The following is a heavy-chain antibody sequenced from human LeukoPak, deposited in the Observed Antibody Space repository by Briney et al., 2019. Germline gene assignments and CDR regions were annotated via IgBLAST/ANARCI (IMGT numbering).Heavy chain of an antibody. Sequence: ASVTVSCKASGYTFTSYAIHWVRQAPGQRLEWMGWINVGNGDRIYSQKFQGRVTITRDTSASAAYMELSSLRSEDTAVYYCARGEQQLLIPWGQGTLVTVSS. J-gene: IGHJ5*02. CDR1: GYTFTSYA. D-gene: IGHD6-13*01. CDR2: INVGNGDR. CDR3: ARGEQQLLIP. V-gene: IGHV1-3*01.